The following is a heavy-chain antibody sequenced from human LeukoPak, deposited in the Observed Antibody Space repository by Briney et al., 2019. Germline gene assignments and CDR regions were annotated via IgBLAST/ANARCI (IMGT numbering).Heavy chain of an antibody. V-gene: IGHV4-34*01. J-gene: IGHJ5*02. CDR2: INHSGST. D-gene: IGHD3-9*01. Sequence: PSETLSLTCAVDGGSLSGYYWGWIRQPPGKGLEWIGEINHSGSTNYNPSLKSRVTISVDTSKTQFSLKLSSVTDADTAVYYCARGLGYFDWLSRINWFAPWGQGTLVTVYS. CDR3: ARGLGYFDWLSRINWFAP. CDR1: GGSLSGYY.